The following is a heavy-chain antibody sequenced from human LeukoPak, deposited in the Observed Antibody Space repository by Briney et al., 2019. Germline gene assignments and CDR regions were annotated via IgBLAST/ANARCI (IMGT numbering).Heavy chain of an antibody. Sequence: GGSLRLSCAASGFTFSSYCMSWVRQAPGKGLEWVANIKQDGSEKYYVDSVKGRFTISRDNAKNSLHLQMNSLREEDTAVYYCARDRGGSGWYPDYWGQGTLVTVSS. D-gene: IGHD6-19*01. CDR2: IKQDGSEK. CDR3: ARDRGGSGWYPDY. J-gene: IGHJ4*02. CDR1: GFTFSSYC. V-gene: IGHV3-7*01.